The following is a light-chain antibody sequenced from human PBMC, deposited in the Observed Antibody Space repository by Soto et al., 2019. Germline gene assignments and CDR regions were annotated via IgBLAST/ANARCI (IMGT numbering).Light chain of an antibody. J-gene: IGKJ1*01. Sequence: EIVLTQSPATLSLSPGERATISCMACQSVSSYLAWYQQKPGQAPRLLIYDASNRATGIPARFSGSGSGTDFTLTIISLEPEDFAVYYCQQYLVTPWTFGQGTKVDIK. CDR2: DAS. V-gene: IGKV3-11*01. CDR3: QQYLVTPWT. CDR1: QSVSSY.